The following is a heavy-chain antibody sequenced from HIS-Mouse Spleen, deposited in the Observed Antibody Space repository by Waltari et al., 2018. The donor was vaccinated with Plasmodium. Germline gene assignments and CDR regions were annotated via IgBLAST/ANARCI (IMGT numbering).Heavy chain of an antibody. CDR3: ARDLFRIGVAGTEYYYGMDV. CDR1: GYTFTSYY. D-gene: IGHD6-19*01. Sequence: QVQLVQSGAEVKKPGASVKVSCKASGYTFTSYYMHWVRQAPGQGLEWMGKINPSGGSKSSAQKFQGRVTMTRDTSTSTVYMELSSLRSEDTAVYYCARDLFRIGVAGTEYYYGMDVWGQGTTVTVSS. J-gene: IGHJ6*02. V-gene: IGHV1-46*01. CDR2: INPSGGSK.